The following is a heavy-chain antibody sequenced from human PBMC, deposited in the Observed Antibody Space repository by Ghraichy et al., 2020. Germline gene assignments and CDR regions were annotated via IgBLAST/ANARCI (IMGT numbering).Heavy chain of an antibody. D-gene: IGHD3-3*01. J-gene: IGHJ6*02. CDR2: IYYSGST. CDR3: ARGGYVFWSGYLYYYYGMDV. Sequence: SETLSLTCTVSGGSISSYYWSWIRQPPGKGLEWIGYIYYSGSTNYNPSLKSRVTISVDTSKNQFSLKLSSVTAADTAVYYCARGGYVFWSGYLYYYYGMDVWGQGTTVTVSS. CDR1: GGSISSYY. V-gene: IGHV4-59*01.